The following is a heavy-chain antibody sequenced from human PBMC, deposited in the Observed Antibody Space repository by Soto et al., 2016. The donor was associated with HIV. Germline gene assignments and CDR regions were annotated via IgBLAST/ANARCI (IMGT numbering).Heavy chain of an antibody. V-gene: IGHV3-21*01. CDR1: GFTFSSYS. CDR3: ARANSPGYFDWPIDIYGMDV. J-gene: IGHJ6*02. CDR2: ISSSSSYI. D-gene: IGHD3-9*01. Sequence: EVQLLESGGGLVKPGGSLRLSCAASGFTFSSYSMNWVRQAPGKGLEWVSSISSSSSYIYYADSVKGRFTISRDNAKNSLYLQMNSLRAEDTAVYYCARANSPGYFDWPIDIYGMDVWGQGTTVTVSS.